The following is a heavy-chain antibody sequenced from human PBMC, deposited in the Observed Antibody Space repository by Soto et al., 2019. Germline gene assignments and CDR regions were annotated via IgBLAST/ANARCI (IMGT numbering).Heavy chain of an antibody. V-gene: IGHV1-3*01. CDR1: GYTFTYYT. J-gene: IGHJ4*02. Sequence: ASVKVSCNASGYTFTYYTVHWVRQAPGQRLEGMGWTNAGDGNTKYSPNFPGRVTITKDTSASTVYMELSSLRSEDTAVYFCTRDDYDSSGYYPKFDYWGQGTLVTVSS. CDR3: TRDDYDSSGYYPKFDY. CDR2: TNAGDGNT. D-gene: IGHD3-22*01.